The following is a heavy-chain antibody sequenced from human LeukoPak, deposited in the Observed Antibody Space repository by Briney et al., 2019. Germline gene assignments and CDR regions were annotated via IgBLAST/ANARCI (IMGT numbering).Heavy chain of an antibody. D-gene: IGHD3-10*01. J-gene: IGHJ4*02. V-gene: IGHV3-11*04. CDR2: ISSSGSTI. Sequence: GGSLRLSCAASGFTFSDYYMSWIGQAPGKGLEWVSYISSSGSTIYYADSVKGRFTISRDNAKSSLYLQMNSLRAEDTAVYYCARVVVTMVRGVPYYFDYWGQGTLVTVSS. CDR3: ARVVVTMVRGVPYYFDY. CDR1: GFTFSDYY.